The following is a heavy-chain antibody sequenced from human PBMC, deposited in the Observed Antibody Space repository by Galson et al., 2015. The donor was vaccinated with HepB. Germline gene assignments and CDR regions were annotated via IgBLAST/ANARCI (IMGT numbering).Heavy chain of an antibody. Sequence: SLRLSCAASGFTFSSYAMSWVRQAPGKGLEWVSSISSSSSYIYYADSVKGRFTISRDNAKNSLYLQMNSLRAEDTAVYYCARSTSRGSTEWGQGTLVTVSS. J-gene: IGHJ4*02. V-gene: IGHV3-21*01. D-gene: IGHD5/OR15-5a*01. CDR3: ARSTSRGSTE. CDR1: GFTFSSYA. CDR2: ISSSSSYI.